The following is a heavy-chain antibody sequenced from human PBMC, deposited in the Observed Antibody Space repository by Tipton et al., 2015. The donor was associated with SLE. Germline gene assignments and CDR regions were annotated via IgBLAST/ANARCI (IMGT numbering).Heavy chain of an antibody. CDR1: GGSTSRHY. J-gene: IGHJ4*02. Sequence: TLSLTCTVSGGSTSRHYWRWIRQPPGKGLEWIGYISYSGSTKYNPSLKSRVSMSLDTSKNQFSLKLTSVTAADTAVYYCARGWMDAAGYWGQGTLVTVSS. D-gene: IGHD5-18*01. CDR2: ISYSGST. V-gene: IGHV4-59*11. CDR3: ARGWMDAAGY.